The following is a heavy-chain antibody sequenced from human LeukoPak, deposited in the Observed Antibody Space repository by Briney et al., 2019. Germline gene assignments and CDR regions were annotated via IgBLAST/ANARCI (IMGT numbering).Heavy chain of an antibody. D-gene: IGHD6-6*01. CDR1: GGSFSGYY. V-gene: IGHV4-34*01. J-gene: IGHJ5*02. CDR2: INHSGST. CDR3: ARARLAARRTNWFDP. Sequence: PSETLSLSCAVYGGSFSGYYWSWIRQPPGMGLEWIGEINHSGSTNYNPSLKSRVTISVDTSKNQFSLKLSSVTAADTAVYYCARARLAARRTNWFDPWGQGTLVTVSS.